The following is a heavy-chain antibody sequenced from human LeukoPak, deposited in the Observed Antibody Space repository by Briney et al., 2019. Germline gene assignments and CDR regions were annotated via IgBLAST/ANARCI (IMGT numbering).Heavy chain of an antibody. CDR2: ISGSGSST. D-gene: IGHD6-19*01. CDR3: AKGAPYSSGWYSDY. Sequence: GRSLRLSCAVSGITFSSYAMTWVRQAPGKGLEWVSTISGSGSSTYYAGSVKGRFTISRDNSKNTLYLQMNSLRAEDTAVYYCAKGAPYSSGWYSDYWGQGTLVTVSS. CDR1: GITFSSYA. V-gene: IGHV3-23*01. J-gene: IGHJ4*02.